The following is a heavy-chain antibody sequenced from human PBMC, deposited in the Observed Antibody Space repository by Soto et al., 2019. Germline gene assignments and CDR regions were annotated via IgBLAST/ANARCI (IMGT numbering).Heavy chain of an antibody. Sequence: QVQLVQSGTEVKKPGASMKVSCKASGYTFNSYGISWVRQAPGQGLEWIGWISPYDDNTNYAQNLQDRVTMTTDTSTRTAYMALRSLRSDDTAVYYCARGGYYDSSGSRNYHYSGMAAWGQGTTVTVS. J-gene: IGHJ6*02. V-gene: IGHV1-18*01. CDR2: ISPYDDNT. D-gene: IGHD3-22*01. CDR3: ARGGYYDSSGSRNYHYSGMAA. CDR1: GYTFNSYG.